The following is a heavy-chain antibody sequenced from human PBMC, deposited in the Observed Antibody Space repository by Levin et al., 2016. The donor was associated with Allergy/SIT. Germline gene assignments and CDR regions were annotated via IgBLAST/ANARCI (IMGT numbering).Heavy chain of an antibody. V-gene: IGHV1-69*04. CDR2: IIPILGIA. D-gene: IGHD6-13*01. J-gene: IGHJ3*02. CDR1: GGTFSSYA. Sequence: SVKVSCKASGGTFSSYAISWVRQAPGQGLEWMGRIIPILGIANYAQKFQGRVTITADKSTSTAYMELSSLRSEDTAVYYCASARVKLCIAAAGTCAFDIWGQGTMVTVSS. CDR3: ASARVKLCIAAAGTCAFDI.